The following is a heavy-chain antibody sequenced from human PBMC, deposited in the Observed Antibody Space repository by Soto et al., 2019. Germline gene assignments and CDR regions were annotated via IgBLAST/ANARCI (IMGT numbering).Heavy chain of an antibody. CDR3: VKDNRGSY. Sequence: EVQLVESGGGLVQPGGSLRLSCAASGFTFSTCWMMWVRQAPGKGLEWEANIKQDGSERYYVDSVKGRFTISRDNVKNTLYLQMNSLRAEDTAVYYCVKDNRGSYWGQGTLVTVSS. CDR2: IKQDGSER. V-gene: IGHV3-7*01. CDR1: GFTFSTCW. J-gene: IGHJ4*02. D-gene: IGHD3-10*01.